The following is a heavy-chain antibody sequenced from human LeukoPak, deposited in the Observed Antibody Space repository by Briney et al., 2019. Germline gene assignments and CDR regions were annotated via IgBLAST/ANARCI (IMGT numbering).Heavy chain of an antibody. Sequence: SETLSLTCAVSSESFTGYYWSWIRQPPGKGLEWIGYIYYTGSTNYNPSLKSRVTISVDTSKNQFSLKLSSVTAADTAVYYCARDRPGGSSLDYWGQGTLVTVSS. CDR2: IYYTGST. J-gene: IGHJ4*02. CDR1: SESFTGYY. CDR3: ARDRPGGSSLDY. V-gene: IGHV4-59*01. D-gene: IGHD6-13*01.